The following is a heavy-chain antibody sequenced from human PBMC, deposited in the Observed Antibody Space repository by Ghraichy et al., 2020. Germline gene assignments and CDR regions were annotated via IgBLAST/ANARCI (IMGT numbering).Heavy chain of an antibody. CDR3: ARVFSINYYWFDP. Sequence: SETLSLTCTVSGDSISRGDYYWHWIRQPPGKGLEWIGDIYYRGNTNYNPSLKSRATISIDRSKNQFSLKLSSVTAAATAVYYCARVFSINYYWFDPWGQGTLVTVSS. V-gene: IGHV4-30-4*01. CDR1: GDSISRGDYY. CDR2: IYYRGNT. J-gene: IGHJ5*02. D-gene: IGHD5-24*01.